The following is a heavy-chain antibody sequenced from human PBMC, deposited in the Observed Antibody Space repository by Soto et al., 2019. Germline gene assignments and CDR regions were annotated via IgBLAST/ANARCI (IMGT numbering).Heavy chain of an antibody. CDR3: AKERATTTAFAY. CDR2: ITDNGGST. CDR1: GFTFSRDG. D-gene: IGHD4-17*01. Sequence: GGSLRLSCAASGFTFSRDGMSWVRQAPGKGLEWVSLITDNGGSTYYADSVKGRFTISRDNTKNTLFLQMNSLRAEDTAVYYCAKERATTTAFAYWGQGALVTVSS. V-gene: IGHV3-23*01. J-gene: IGHJ4*02.